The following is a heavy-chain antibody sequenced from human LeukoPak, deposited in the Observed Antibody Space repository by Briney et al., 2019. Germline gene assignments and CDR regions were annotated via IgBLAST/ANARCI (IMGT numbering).Heavy chain of an antibody. CDR1: GFILSSYG. V-gene: IGHV3-30*03. D-gene: IGHD4-17*01. CDR2: TSYDGRNK. Sequence: PGGSLRLSCAASGFILSSYGMHWVRQAPGKGLEWVAVTSYDGRNKYYTDSVKGRFTISRDNSKNTLYLQMNSLRAEDTAVYYCARDATTVTPYYFDYWGQGTLVTVSS. CDR3: ARDATTVTPYYFDY. J-gene: IGHJ4*02.